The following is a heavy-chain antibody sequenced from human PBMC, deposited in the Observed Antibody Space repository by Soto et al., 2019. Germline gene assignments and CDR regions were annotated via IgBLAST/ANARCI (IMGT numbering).Heavy chain of an antibody. CDR1: GYTFTGYY. Sequence: ASVKVSCKASGYTFTGYYMHWVRQAPGQGLEWMGWINPNSGGTNYAQKFQGRVTMTRDTSISTAYMELSRLRSDDTAVYYCARNLLGYCSGGSCYSPFDYWGQGTLGTVSS. D-gene: IGHD2-15*01. J-gene: IGHJ4*02. CDR2: INPNSGGT. V-gene: IGHV1-2*02. CDR3: ARNLLGYCSGGSCYSPFDY.